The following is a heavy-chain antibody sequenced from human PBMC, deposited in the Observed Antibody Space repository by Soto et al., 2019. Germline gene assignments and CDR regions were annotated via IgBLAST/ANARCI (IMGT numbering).Heavy chain of an antibody. J-gene: IGHJ5*02. V-gene: IGHV4-59*01. D-gene: IGHD2-21*01. Sequence: AETLTLTCTVSGASISSYYWSWIRQPLGKGLEWIGEIYHSGSTNYNPSLKSRVTVSIDTSNSQFSLNLISVTPADTAVYYCAAYPLQDYFQQCFDPWGQGTLVTVSS. CDR3: AAYPLQDYFQQCFDP. CDR2: IYHSGST. CDR1: GASISSYY.